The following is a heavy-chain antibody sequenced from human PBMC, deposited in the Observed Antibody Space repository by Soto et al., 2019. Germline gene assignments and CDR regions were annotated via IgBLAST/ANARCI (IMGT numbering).Heavy chain of an antibody. V-gene: IGHV3-74*01. J-gene: IGHJ6*02. CDR2: INNDESST. CDR1: GFTFRSSW. Sequence: EVQLVESGGGLVQPGGSLRLSCVASGFTFRSSWMHWVRQAPAKGLVWVSHINNDESSTSYADSVKGRFTISRDNAKNTLYLQMNSLRAEDTAVYYCARHGMDVWGQGTTVTVSS. CDR3: ARHGMDV.